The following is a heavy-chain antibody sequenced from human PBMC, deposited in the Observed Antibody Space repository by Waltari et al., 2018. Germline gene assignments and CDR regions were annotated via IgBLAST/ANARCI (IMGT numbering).Heavy chain of an antibody. J-gene: IGHJ4*02. CDR3: ARDHIAAPENY. Sequence: EVQLVETGGGLIQPGGSLRLSCAASGFTVTSTYLSWVRQPPGKGLEWGSIIFSGTRTYYADSVNGRFTISRDNSKNTLYRQMNSLRAEDTAVYYCARDHIAAPENYRGQGTLVTVSS. CDR2: IFSGTRT. V-gene: IGHV3-53*02. D-gene: IGHD6-13*01. CDR1: GFTVTSTY.